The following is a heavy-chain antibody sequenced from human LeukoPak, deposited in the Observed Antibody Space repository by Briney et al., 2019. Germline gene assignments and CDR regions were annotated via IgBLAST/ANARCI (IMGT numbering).Heavy chain of an antibody. Sequence: GGSLRLSCTASGFTFSSYWMSWVRQAPGKGLEWVANIRQDGSEKYYVASVKGRFTISRDNAKNSLYLQMNSLRAEDTALYYCARVAYDYVWGSYRYHFDYWGQGTLVTVSS. CDR2: IRQDGSEK. CDR1: GFTFSSYW. D-gene: IGHD3-16*02. CDR3: ARVAYDYVWGSYRYHFDY. V-gene: IGHV3-7*03. J-gene: IGHJ4*02.